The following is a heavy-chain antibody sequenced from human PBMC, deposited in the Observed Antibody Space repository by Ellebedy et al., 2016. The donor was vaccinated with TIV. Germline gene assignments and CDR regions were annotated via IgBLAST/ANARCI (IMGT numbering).Heavy chain of an antibody. CDR2: ISTTDGT. CDR3: ATQLWNSEF. J-gene: IGHJ4*02. CDR1: GSTFRSYG. V-gene: IGHV3-23*01. Sequence: GESLKISCEASGSTFRSYGMSWVRQAPGTGLDWVSSISTTDGTHYADSVKGRFTISRDNPKNTLYLQRNSLRVEDTAVYYCATQLWNSEFWGQGTLVIVSS. D-gene: IGHD5-18*01.